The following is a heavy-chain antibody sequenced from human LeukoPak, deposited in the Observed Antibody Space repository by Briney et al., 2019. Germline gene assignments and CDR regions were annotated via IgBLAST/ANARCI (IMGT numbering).Heavy chain of an antibody. CDR2: FDPEDGET. CDR3: ATETMYSSGWYRFDY. D-gene: IGHD6-19*01. CDR1: GYTFTELS. V-gene: IGHV1-24*01. J-gene: IGHJ4*02. Sequence: ASVKVSCKVSGYTFTELSMHWVRQAPGKGLEWMGGFDPEDGETIYAQKFQGRVTMTEDTSTDTAYMELSSLRSEDTAVYYCATETMYSSGWYRFDYWGQGTLVTVSS.